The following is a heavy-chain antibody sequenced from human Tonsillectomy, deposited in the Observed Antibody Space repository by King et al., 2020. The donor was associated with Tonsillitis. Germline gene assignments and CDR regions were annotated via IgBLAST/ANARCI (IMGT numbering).Heavy chain of an antibody. CDR2: ITGSGDST. J-gene: IGHJ4*02. Sequence: VQLVESGGGLVQPGGSLRLSCAASGFTFSSFAMSWVRQAPGKGLEWVSSITGSGDSTSYADSVKGRFTISRDSSKNTLALHMNSLRGEDTAVYNCAKERGITASATDHWGQGTLVTVSS. V-gene: IGHV3-23*04. D-gene: IGHD6-13*01. CDR3: AKERGITASATDH. CDR1: GFTFSSFA.